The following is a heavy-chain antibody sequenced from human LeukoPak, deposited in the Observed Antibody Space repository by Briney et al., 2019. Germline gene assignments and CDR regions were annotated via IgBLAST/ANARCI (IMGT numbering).Heavy chain of an antibody. CDR2: ISGSGDST. D-gene: IGHD2-15*01. Sequence: GGSLRLSCAASGFTYSSYAMGWVRQAPGKGLEWVSTISGSGDSTYYADSVKGRFAVSRDNSKNTLYLQMNTLRAEDTAVYYCAKFGYCGGGSCYLSYYFDYWGQGTLVTVSP. CDR1: GFTYSSYA. J-gene: IGHJ4*02. CDR3: AKFGYCGGGSCYLSYYFDY. V-gene: IGHV3-23*01.